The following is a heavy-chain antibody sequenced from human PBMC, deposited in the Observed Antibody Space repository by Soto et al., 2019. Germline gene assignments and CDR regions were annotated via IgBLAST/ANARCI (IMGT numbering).Heavy chain of an antibody. J-gene: IGHJ4*02. V-gene: IGHV3-30-3*02. CDR3: AKSSTPLSQLLYSNFDY. CDR1: GFTFSSYA. D-gene: IGHD2-2*02. CDR2: ISYDGSNK. Sequence: GGSLRLSCAASGFTFSSYAMHWVRQAPGKGLEWVAVISYDGSNKYYADSVKGRFTISRDNSKNTLYLQMNSLRAEDTAVYYCAKSSTPLSQLLYSNFDYWGQGTLVTVSS.